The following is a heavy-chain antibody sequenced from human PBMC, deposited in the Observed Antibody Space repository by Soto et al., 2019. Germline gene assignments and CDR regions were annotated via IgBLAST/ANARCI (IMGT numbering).Heavy chain of an antibody. V-gene: IGHV4-39*01. CDR2: IYYSGST. Sequence: QLHLQESGPGLVKPSETLSLTCTVSGDSISSNNYFWGWVRQPPGKGLEWIGSIYYSGSTFYNPSLKSRVTISVETSKILFSLNLNSITAADTAVYYCARQVPVARYEHCTGATCYSGYVDLWGRGTLVTVSS. CDR3: ARQVPVARYEHCTGATCYSGYVDL. CDR1: GDSISSNNYF. J-gene: IGHJ2*01. D-gene: IGHD2-15*01.